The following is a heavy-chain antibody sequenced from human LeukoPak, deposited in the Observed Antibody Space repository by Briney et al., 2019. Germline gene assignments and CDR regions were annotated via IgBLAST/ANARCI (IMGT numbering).Heavy chain of an antibody. V-gene: IGHV3-23*01. CDR2: ISGSGINT. D-gene: IGHD3-22*01. Sequence: PGGSLRLSGAASGFTFSDYYMSWIRQAPGKGLEGGSAISGSGINTYYADSVKGRFTSSRDNSKNTLYLQMNSLRAEDTAVYYCAKAVVPVISQHYFDYWGQGTLVTVSS. CDR3: AKAVVPVISQHYFDY. J-gene: IGHJ4*02. CDR1: GFTFSDYY.